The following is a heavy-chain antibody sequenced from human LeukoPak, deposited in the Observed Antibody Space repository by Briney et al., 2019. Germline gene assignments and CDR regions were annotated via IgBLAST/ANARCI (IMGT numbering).Heavy chain of an antibody. CDR1: GFTFSSYG. D-gene: IGHD5-12*01. Sequence: PGGSLRLSCAASGFTFSSYGMHWVRQAPGKGLEWVTVISADGRTQYYSDSVKGRFTVSRDNSLNTLHLQMNSLRTGDTAVYYCAREFGHDRWYFDYWGQGALVTVSS. CDR3: AREFGHDRWYFDY. CDR2: ISADGRTQ. J-gene: IGHJ4*02. V-gene: IGHV3-30*03.